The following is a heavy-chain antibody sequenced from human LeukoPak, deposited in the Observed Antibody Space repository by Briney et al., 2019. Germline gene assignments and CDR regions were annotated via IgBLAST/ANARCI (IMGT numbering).Heavy chain of an antibody. CDR2: ISGSDGST. CDR1: GFTFSNTY. D-gene: IGHD6-19*01. V-gene: IGHV3-23*01. Sequence: GGSLRLSCAASGFTFSNTYMNWVRQAPGRGLAWVSVISGSDGSTKYVDSVKGRFTISRDNSKNTLYLQMNNLRAEDTAVYYCAKDSYSSGSYYFDYWGQGTLVTVSS. CDR3: AKDSYSSGSYYFDY. J-gene: IGHJ4*02.